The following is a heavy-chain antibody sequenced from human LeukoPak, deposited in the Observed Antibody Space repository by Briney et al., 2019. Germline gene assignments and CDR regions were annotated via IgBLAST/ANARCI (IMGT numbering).Heavy chain of an antibody. V-gene: IGHV1-69*01. CDR2: IIPIFGTA. J-gene: IGHJ4*02. CDR1: GGTFSSYA. Sequence: GSSVKVSCKASGGTFSSYAISWVRQAPGQGLEWMGGIIPIFGTANYAQTFQGRVTITADESTSTAYMELSSLRSEDTAVYYCARTYDFWTGYYFDYWGQGTLVTVSS. D-gene: IGHD3-3*01. CDR3: ARTYDFWTGYYFDY.